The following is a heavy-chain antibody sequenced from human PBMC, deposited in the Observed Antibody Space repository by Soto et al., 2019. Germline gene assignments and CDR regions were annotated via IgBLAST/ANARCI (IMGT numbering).Heavy chain of an antibody. CDR3: AKDARYYYDSNDPLYYFDY. Sequence: PVGSLRLSCAASGFTFSSYGMHWVRQAPGKGLEWVAVISYDGSNKYYADSVKGRFTISRDNSKNTLYLQMNSLRAEDTAVYYCAKDARYYYDSNDPLYYFDYWGQGTLVTVSS. D-gene: IGHD3-22*01. V-gene: IGHV3-30*18. CDR2: ISYDGSNK. CDR1: GFTFSSYG. J-gene: IGHJ4*02.